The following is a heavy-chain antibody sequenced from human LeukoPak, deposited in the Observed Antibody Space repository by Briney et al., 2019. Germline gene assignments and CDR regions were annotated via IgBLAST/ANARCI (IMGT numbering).Heavy chain of an antibody. Sequence: ASVKVSCKASGGTFSSYAISWVRQAPGQGLEWMGGISPIFGTANYAQKFQGRVTITADKSTSTAYMELSSLRSEDTAVDYCARRIIGYCSGGSCYLGAFDIWGQGTMVTVSS. V-gene: IGHV1-69*06. CDR1: GGTFSSYA. D-gene: IGHD2-15*01. J-gene: IGHJ3*02. CDR3: ARRIIGYCSGGSCYLGAFDI. CDR2: ISPIFGTA.